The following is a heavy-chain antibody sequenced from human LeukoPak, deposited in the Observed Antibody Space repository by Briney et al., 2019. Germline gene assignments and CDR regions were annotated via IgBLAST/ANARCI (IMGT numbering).Heavy chain of an antibody. Sequence: ASVKVSCKVSGYTLTELSMHWVRQAPGKGLEWMGGFDPEDGETIYAQKFQGRVTMTEDTSTDTAYMELSSLRSEDTDVYYCATEFNWGLYEGQYFDYWGQGTLVTVSS. D-gene: IGHD7-27*01. CDR3: ATEFNWGLYEGQYFDY. V-gene: IGHV1-24*01. CDR1: GYTLTELS. CDR2: FDPEDGET. J-gene: IGHJ4*02.